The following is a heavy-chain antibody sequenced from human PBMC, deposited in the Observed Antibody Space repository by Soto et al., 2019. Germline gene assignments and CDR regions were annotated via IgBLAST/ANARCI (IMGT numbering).Heavy chain of an antibody. J-gene: IGHJ3*02. Sequence: QVQLQESGPGLVKPSETLSLICTASDGSISGYFWSWVRQSAGKGLEWIGRIYSSGNANYNPSLKSRVTMSVDTSQNYFSLKLTSVTAADTAMYYCVRGDVFDIWGRGAMVTVSS. D-gene: IGHD3-16*01. CDR1: DGSISGYF. CDR3: VRGDVFDI. V-gene: IGHV4-4*07. CDR2: IYSSGNA.